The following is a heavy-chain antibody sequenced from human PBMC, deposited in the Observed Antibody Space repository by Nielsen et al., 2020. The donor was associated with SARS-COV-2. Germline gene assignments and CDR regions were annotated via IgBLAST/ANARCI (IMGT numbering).Heavy chain of an antibody. CDR3: TRQDSSGWFNYYYYLDV. V-gene: IGHV3-73*01. Sequence: GESLKISCAASGFTISGSAMHWVRRASGKGLEWVGRIRSNLNNYATSYAASVKGRFTISRDDSRNTAYLQMNSLKAEDTAVYYCTRQDSSGWFNYYYYLDVWGKGTTVTVSS. D-gene: IGHD6-19*01. J-gene: IGHJ6*03. CDR1: GFTISGSA. CDR2: IRSNLNNYAT.